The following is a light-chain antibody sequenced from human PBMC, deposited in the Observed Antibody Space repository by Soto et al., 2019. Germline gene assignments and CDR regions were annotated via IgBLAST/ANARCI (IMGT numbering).Light chain of an antibody. CDR3: QQRNNWPPVT. CDR2: DAS. V-gene: IGKV3-11*01. Sequence: PGERATLSFMASQTVITDLAGYQQKPGQAPRLLIYDASNRATGIPARFIGSGSGIDFTLTISSLEPEDFAVYYCQQRNNWPPVTFGGGTKVEIK. J-gene: IGKJ4*01. CDR1: QTVITD.